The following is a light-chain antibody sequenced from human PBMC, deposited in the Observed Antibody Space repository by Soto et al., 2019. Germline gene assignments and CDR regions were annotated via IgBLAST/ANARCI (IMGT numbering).Light chain of an antibody. J-gene: IGLJ3*02. CDR3: CSYAGSSTSWV. Sequence: QSALTQPASVSGSPGQSITISCTGTSSDVGSYNLVSWYQQHPGKAPKLMIYEGSKRPSGVSNRFSGSKSGNTASLPISGLQAEDEADYCCCSYAGSSTSWVFGGGTQLTVL. CDR2: EGS. CDR1: SSDVGSYNL. V-gene: IGLV2-23*01.